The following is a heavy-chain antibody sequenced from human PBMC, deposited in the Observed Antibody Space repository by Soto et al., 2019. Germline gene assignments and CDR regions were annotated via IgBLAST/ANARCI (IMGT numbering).Heavy chain of an antibody. CDR3: ARARRRPEGGGTGIYGMDV. CDR2: IIPIFGTA. Sequence: ASVKVSCKASGGTFSSYAISWVRQAPGQGLEWMGGIIPIFGTANYAQKFQGRVTITADESTSTAYMELSSLRSEDTAVYYCARARRRPEGGGTGIYGMDVWGQGTTVTVSS. J-gene: IGHJ6*02. D-gene: IGHD1-1*01. V-gene: IGHV1-69*13. CDR1: GGTFSSYA.